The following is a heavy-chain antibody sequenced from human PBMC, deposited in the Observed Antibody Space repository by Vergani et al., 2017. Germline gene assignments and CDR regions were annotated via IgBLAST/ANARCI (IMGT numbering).Heavy chain of an antibody. CDR1: GGSISSSSYY. J-gene: IGHJ5*02. Sequence: QLQLQESGPGLVKPSETLSLTCTVSGGSISSSSYYWGWIRQPPGKGLEWIGSIYYSGSTYYNPSLKSRVTISVDTSKNQFSLKLSSVTAADTAVYYCARHRQKGDWFDPWGQGTLVTVSS. D-gene: IGHD3-16*01. CDR2: IYYSGST. CDR3: ARHRQKGDWFDP. V-gene: IGHV4-39*01.